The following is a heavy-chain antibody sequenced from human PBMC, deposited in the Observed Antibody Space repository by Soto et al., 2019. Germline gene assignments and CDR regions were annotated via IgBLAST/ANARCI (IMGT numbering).Heavy chain of an antibody. CDR2: ISYDGSNK. CDR1: GFTFSSYA. V-gene: IGHV3-30-3*01. Sequence: QVQLVESGGGVVQPGRSLRLSCAASGFTFSSYAMHWVRQAPGKGLEWVAVISYDGSNKYYADSVKGRFTISRDNSKNTLYLQMNSLRAEDTAVYYCARDKMGLDGPQIRAFDIWGQGTMVTVSS. CDR3: ARDKMGLDGPQIRAFDI. D-gene: IGHD6-19*01. J-gene: IGHJ3*02.